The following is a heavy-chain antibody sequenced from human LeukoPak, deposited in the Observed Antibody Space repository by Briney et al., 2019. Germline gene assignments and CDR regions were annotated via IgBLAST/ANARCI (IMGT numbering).Heavy chain of an antibody. V-gene: IGHV1-46*01. CDR2: INPSGGST. CDR1: GHTFTSYY. CDR3: ARDIVVVPAAIGGLDY. D-gene: IGHD2-2*02. J-gene: IGHJ4*02. Sequence: ASVKVSCKASGHTFTSYYMHWVRQAPGQGLEWMGIINPSGGSTSYAQKFQGRVTMTRDTSTSTVYMELSSLRSEDTAVYYCARDIVVVPAAIGGLDYWGQGTLVTVSS.